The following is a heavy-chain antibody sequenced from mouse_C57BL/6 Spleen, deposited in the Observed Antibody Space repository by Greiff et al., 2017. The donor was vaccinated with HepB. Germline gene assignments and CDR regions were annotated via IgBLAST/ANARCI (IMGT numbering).Heavy chain of an antibody. CDR3: TRGDDGYYRYYFDY. Sequence: EVKLQESGEGLVKPGGSLKLSCAASGFTFSSYAMSWVRQTPEKRLEWVAYISSGGDYIYYADTVKGRFTISRDNARNTLYLQMSSLKSEDTAMYYCTRGDDGYYRYYFDYWGQGTTLTVSS. CDR2: ISSGGDYI. CDR1: GFTFSSYA. D-gene: IGHD2-3*01. V-gene: IGHV5-9-1*02. J-gene: IGHJ2*01.